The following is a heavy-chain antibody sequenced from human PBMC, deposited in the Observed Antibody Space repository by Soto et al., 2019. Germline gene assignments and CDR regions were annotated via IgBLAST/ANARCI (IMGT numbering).Heavy chain of an antibody. Sequence: QVQLQQWGAGLLKPSETLSLTCAVYGGSFSGYYWTWIRQPPGTGLEWIGEINHSGSTNYNPSLKRRVTISVNPSKNQFSLKPTSVTAADTAVYYCARDKITGLFDYWGQGTLVTVSS. CDR1: GGSFSGYY. CDR2: INHSGST. CDR3: ARDKITGLFDY. D-gene: IGHD2-8*02. V-gene: IGHV4-34*01. J-gene: IGHJ4*02.